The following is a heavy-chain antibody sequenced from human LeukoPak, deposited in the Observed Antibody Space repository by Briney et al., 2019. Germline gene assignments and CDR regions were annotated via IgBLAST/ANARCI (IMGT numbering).Heavy chain of an antibody. CDR1: GFTFSSYA. V-gene: IGHV3-23*01. CDR3: ARVQPTTYYDFWSGYFGSGYYYYYMDV. Sequence: GGSLRLSCAASGFTFSSYAMNWVRQAPGKGLEWVSAISGSGSTTYYADSVKGRFTISRDNAKNSLYLQMNSLRAEDTAVYYCARVQPTTYYDFWSGYFGSGYYYYYMDVWGKGTTVTVSS. CDR2: ISGSGSTT. J-gene: IGHJ6*03. D-gene: IGHD3-3*01.